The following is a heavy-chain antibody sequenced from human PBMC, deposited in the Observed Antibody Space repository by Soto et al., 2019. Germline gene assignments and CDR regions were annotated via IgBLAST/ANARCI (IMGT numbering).Heavy chain of an antibody. CDR3: ARGGRRVVPAAMRGGPYYGPDDNWFDP. J-gene: IGHJ5*02. D-gene: IGHD2-2*01. V-gene: IGHV4-34*01. CDR2: INHSGST. Sequence: QVQLQQWGAGLLKPSETLSLTCAVYGGSFSGYYWSWIRQPPGKGLEWIGEINHSGSTNYNPSLKSRVTISVDTSKNQFSLKLSSVTAADTAVYYCARGGRRVVPAAMRGGPYYGPDDNWFDPWGQGTLVTVSS. CDR1: GGSFSGYY.